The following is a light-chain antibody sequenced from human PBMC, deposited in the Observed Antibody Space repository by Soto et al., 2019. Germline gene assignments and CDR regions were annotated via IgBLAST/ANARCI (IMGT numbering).Light chain of an antibody. J-gene: IGKJ1*01. CDR1: QVISTS. V-gene: IGKV1-9*01. CDR2: AAS. CDR3: QQYSTYPWT. Sequence: GESVTITCRASQVISTSLAWYQVKPGKAPKLLIYAASTLESGVPSRFSATVSGTEFSLTITSLQPEDFATYYCQQYSTYPWTFGQGTKVDIK.